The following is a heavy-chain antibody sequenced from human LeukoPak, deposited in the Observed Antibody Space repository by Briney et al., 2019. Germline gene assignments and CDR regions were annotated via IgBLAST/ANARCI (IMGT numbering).Heavy chain of an antibody. CDR3: ARVQITMVRGVDDAFDI. V-gene: IGHV1-69*05. D-gene: IGHD3-10*01. Sequence: SVKVSCKASGGTFSSYAISWVRQAPGQGLEWMGGIIPIFGTANYAQKFQGRVTMTTDTSTSTAYMELRSLRSDDTAVYYCARVQITMVRGVDDAFDIWGQGTMVTVSS. CDR1: GGTFSSYA. CDR2: IIPIFGTA. J-gene: IGHJ3*02.